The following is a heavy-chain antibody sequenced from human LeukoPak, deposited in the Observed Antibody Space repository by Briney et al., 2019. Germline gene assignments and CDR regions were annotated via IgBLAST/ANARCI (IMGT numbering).Heavy chain of an antibody. CDR1: VYTFTSYD. CDR3: ARGRDCSSTSCYKREIGY. D-gene: IGHD2-2*01. Sequence: ASVKVSCKASVYTFTSYDINWVRQATGQGLEWMGWMNPNSGNTDYAQKFQGRVTITRNTSISTAYMELSSLRSEDTAVYYCARGRDCSSTSCYKREIGYWGQGTLVTVSS. CDR2: MNPNSGNT. J-gene: IGHJ4*02. V-gene: IGHV1-8*03.